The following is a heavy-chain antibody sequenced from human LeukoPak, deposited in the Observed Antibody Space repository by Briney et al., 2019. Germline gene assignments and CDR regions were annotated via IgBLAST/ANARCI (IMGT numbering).Heavy chain of an antibody. CDR3: AREGLAVAAYFDY. J-gene: IGHJ4*02. CDR2: IWYDGSNK. Sequence: AGGSLRLSCAAPGFTFSSYGMHWVRQAPGKGLEWVAVIWYDGSNKYYADSVKGRFTISRDNSKNTLYLQMSSLRVEDTAVYYCAREGLAVAAYFDYWGQGTLVTVSS. V-gene: IGHV3-33*01. CDR1: GFTFSSYG. D-gene: IGHD6-19*01.